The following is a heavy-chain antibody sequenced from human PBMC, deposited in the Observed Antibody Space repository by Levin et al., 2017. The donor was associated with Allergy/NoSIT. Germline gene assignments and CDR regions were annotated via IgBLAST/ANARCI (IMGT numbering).Heavy chain of an antibody. Sequence: EASVKVSCKASGGTFSSYAISWVRQAPGQGLEWMGRIIPILGIANYAQKFQGRVTITADKSTSTAYMELSSLRSEDTAVYYCASVRFGSGSPYRYDAFDIWGQGTMVTVSS. V-gene: IGHV1-69*04. CDR3: ASVRFGSGSPYRYDAFDI. CDR2: IIPILGIA. D-gene: IGHD3-10*01. CDR1: GGTFSSYA. J-gene: IGHJ3*02.